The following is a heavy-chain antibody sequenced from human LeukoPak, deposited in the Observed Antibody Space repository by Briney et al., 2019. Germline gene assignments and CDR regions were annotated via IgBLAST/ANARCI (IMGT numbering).Heavy chain of an antibody. CDR3: ARDSPSSSTLDY. CDR1: GFTFSGYP. V-gene: IGHV3-30-3*01. D-gene: IGHD6-6*01. J-gene: IGHJ4*02. CDR2: ISYDGSNK. Sequence: GGSLRLSCATSGFTFSGYPIHWVRQAPGKGLEWVAVISYDGSNKYYADSVKGRFTISRDNSKNTLYLQMNSLRAEDTAVYYCARDSPSSSTLDYWGQGTLVTVSS.